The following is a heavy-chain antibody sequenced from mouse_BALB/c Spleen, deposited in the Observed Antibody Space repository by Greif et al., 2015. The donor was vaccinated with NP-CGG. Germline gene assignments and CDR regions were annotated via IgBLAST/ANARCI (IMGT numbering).Heavy chain of an antibody. CDR2: IFPGNVNT. Sequence: LVESGPELVKPGASVRIPCKASGYTFTSYYIHWVKQRPGQGLEWIGWIFPGNVNTKYNEKFKGKATLTADKSSSTAYMQLSSLTSEDSAVYFCTRDTMDYWGQGTSATVSS. J-gene: IGHJ4*01. CDR3: TRDTMDY. V-gene: IGHV1S56*01. CDR1: GYTFTSYY.